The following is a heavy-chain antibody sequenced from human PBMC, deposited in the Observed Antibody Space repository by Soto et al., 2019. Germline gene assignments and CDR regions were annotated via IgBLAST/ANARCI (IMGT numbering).Heavy chain of an antibody. V-gene: IGHV3-7*01. CDR1: GFRLISYW. D-gene: IGHD6-19*01. J-gene: IGHJ3*02. Sequence: PGGSLRLSCAASGFRLISYWMNWVRQAPGKGLEWVANIKQDGSEKYYVDSVEGRFFISRDNAKNSLYLQMNSLRAEDTAVYYCARDPKRIAVAGTNAFDIWGQGTMVTVSS. CDR3: ARDPKRIAVAGTNAFDI. CDR2: IKQDGSEK.